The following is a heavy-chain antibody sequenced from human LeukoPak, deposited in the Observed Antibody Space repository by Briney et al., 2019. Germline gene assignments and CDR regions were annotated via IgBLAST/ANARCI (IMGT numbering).Heavy chain of an antibody. V-gene: IGHV4-34*01. J-gene: IGHJ6*03. D-gene: IGHD6-13*01. CDR3: ARDVMQLVQGYYYYMDV. CDR1: GGSFRGYY. CDR2: INHSGST. Sequence: SQPLSLTCAVYGGSFRGYYWSWIRQPPGKGLEWIGEINHSGSTNYNPSLKGRVTISVDTSKNQFSLKLSSVTAADTAVYYCARDVMQLVQGYYYYMDVWGKGTTVTISS.